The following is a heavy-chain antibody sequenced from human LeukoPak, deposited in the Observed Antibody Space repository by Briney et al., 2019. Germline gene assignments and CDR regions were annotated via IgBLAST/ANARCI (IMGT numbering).Heavy chain of an antibody. V-gene: IGHV4-59*01. CDR2: IYYSGST. J-gene: IGHJ3*02. D-gene: IGHD3-22*01. CDR1: GGSISSYY. CDR3: ARATTRWRYYDSSGYPNDAFDI. Sequence: SETLSLTCTVSGGSISSYYWSWIRQPPGKGLEWIGYIYYSGSTNYNPSLKSRVTISVDTSKNQFSLKLSSVTAADTAVYYCARATTRWRYYDSSGYPNDAFDIWGQGTMVTVSS.